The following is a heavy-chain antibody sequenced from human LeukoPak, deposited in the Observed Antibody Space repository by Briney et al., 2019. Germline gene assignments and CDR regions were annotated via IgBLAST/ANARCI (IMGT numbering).Heavy chain of an antibody. V-gene: IGHV3-21*01. CDR3: GRVGGRSKAAKGDAFDI. D-gene: IGHD6-6*01. Sequence: PGGSLRLSCAASGFTFNNYYMNWVRQAPGKGLEWVSSISSGSTYVYYADSVQGRFTISRDNAQSPMYLQMNSLRAEDTAVYYCGRVGGRSKAAKGDAFDIWGQGTMVAVSS. CDR1: GFTFNNYY. CDR2: ISSGSTYV. J-gene: IGHJ3*02.